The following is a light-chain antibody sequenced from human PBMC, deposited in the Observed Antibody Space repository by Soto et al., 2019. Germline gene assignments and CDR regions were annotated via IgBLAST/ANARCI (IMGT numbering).Light chain of an antibody. Sequence: QSVLTQPASVSGSPGQSISISCSRTGSDVGNYNFFAWYQQHPGEAPKLIIYEATKRPSGVSDRFSASKSGNTASLTISGLQAEDEADYYCSSYTVRGTIVFGGGTKVTVL. J-gene: IGLJ1*01. CDR3: SSYTVRGTIV. V-gene: IGLV2-14*02. CDR1: GSDVGNYNF. CDR2: EAT.